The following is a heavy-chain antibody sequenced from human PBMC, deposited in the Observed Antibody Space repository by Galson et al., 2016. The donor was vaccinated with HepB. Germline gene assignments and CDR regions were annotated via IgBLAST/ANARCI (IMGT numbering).Heavy chain of an antibody. CDR1: GASISDSNW. CDR2: IYHTGTS. Sequence: TLSLTCDVSGASISDSNWWTWVRQVPGKGLEWIWEIYHTGTSNNNPFLNSRFTLSVDKSRNHFSLNITSVTAADTAVYYCARVGPAVAGKLFDYWGQGTLVTVSS. V-gene: IGHV4-4*02. CDR3: ARVGPAVAGKLFDY. J-gene: IGHJ4*02. D-gene: IGHD6-19*01.